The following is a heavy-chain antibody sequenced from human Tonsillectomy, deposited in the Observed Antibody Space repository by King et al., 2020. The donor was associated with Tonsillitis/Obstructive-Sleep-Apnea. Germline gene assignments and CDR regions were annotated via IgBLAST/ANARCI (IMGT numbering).Heavy chain of an antibody. CDR2: ISGDGGST. J-gene: IGHJ4*02. V-gene: IGHV3-43*02. Sequence: VQLVESGGGVVQPGGSLRLSCAASGFTFDDYAMHWGRQAPGKGLEWVSLISGDGGSTHYADSVKGRFTISRDNSKNSLYLQMNSLTTEDTALYYCVKDISGSFFTADYYFDYWGQGTLVTVSS. D-gene: IGHD1-26*01. CDR3: VKDISGSFFTADYYFDY. CDR1: GFTFDDYA.